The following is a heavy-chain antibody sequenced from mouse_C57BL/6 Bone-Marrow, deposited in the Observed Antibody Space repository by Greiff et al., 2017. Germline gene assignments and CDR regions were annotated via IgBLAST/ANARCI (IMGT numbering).Heavy chain of an antibody. Sequence: EVHLVESGGGLVKPGGSLKLSCAASGFTFSDYGMHWVRQAPEKGLEWVAYISSGSSTIYYADTVKGRFTISRDNAKNTLFLQMTSLRSEDTAMYYCARAYGNYLYAMDYWGQGTSGTVSS. CDR3: ARAYGNYLYAMDY. CDR1: GFTFSDYG. J-gene: IGHJ4*01. V-gene: IGHV5-17*01. D-gene: IGHD2-1*01. CDR2: ISSGSSTI.